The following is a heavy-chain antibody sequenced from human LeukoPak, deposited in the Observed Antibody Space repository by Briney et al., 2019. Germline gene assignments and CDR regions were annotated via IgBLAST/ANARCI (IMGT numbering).Heavy chain of an antibody. D-gene: IGHD6-13*01. Sequence: PSETLSLTCTVSGGSISSSSYYWGWIRQPPGKGLEWIGSIYYSGSTYYNPSLKSRVTISVDTSKNQFSLKLSSVTATDTAVYYCARGTIAAAGTWDYWGQGTLVTVSS. CDR1: GGSISSSSYY. J-gene: IGHJ4*02. CDR3: ARGTIAAAGTWDY. CDR2: IYYSGST. V-gene: IGHV4-39*07.